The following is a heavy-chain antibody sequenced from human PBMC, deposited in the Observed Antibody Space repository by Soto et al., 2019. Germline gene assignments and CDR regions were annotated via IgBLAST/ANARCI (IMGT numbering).Heavy chain of an antibody. J-gene: IGHJ6*02. CDR3: ARGEYLSTFGMDL. CDR2: INPTGGST. D-gene: IGHD3-16*01. CDR1: GYTLTSYY. Sequence: QVQLVQSGAEVKKPGASVKVSCKASGYTLTSYYMHWVRQAPGQGLEWVGIINPTGGSTTYAQKLQGRVTMTRDTSTSTVYMELSSLRSDDTAVYYCARGEYLSTFGMDLWGQGTTVTVSS. V-gene: IGHV1-46*04.